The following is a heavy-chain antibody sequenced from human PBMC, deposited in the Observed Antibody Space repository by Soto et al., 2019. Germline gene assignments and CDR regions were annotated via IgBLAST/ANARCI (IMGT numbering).Heavy chain of an antibody. D-gene: IGHD1-1*01. CDR1: GGTFSSYA. CDR2: IIPIFGTA. CDR3: ATGRWLQLRENYYGMDV. V-gene: IGHV1-69*13. Sequence: SVKVSCKASGGTFSSYAISWVRQAPGQGLEWMGGIIPIFGTANYAQKFQGRVTITADESTSTAYMELSSLRSEDTAVYYCATGRWLQLRENYYGMDVWGQGTTVTAP. J-gene: IGHJ6*02.